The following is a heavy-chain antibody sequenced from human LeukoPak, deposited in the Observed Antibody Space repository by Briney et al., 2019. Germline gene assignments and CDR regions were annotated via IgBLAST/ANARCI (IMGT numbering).Heavy chain of an antibody. CDR3: ARLAVAAPGAFDI. D-gene: IGHD6-19*01. V-gene: IGHV4-59*01. CDR1: GGSISSYY. J-gene: IGHJ3*02. CDR2: IYYSGST. Sequence: SETLSLTCTVSGGSISSYYWSWIRQPPGKGLEWIGYIYYSGSTNYNPSLKSRVTISVDTSKNQFSLKLSSVTAADTAVYYCARLAVAAPGAFDIWGQGTMVTVSS.